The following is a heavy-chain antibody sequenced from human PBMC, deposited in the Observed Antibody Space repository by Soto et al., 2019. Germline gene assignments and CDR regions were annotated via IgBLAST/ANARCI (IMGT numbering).Heavy chain of an antibody. D-gene: IGHD2-15*01. V-gene: IGHV4-34*01. J-gene: IGHJ4*02. CDR1: GGSFSGYY. CDR3: ARDPIGSGGDFTSEN. Sequence: NPSETLSLTCAVYGGSFSGYYWSWIRQPPGKGLEWIGEINHSGSTNYNPSLKSRVTISLDTSKNQFSLKLTSVTAADTAVYYCARDPIGSGGDFTSENWGQGTLVTVS. CDR2: INHSGST.